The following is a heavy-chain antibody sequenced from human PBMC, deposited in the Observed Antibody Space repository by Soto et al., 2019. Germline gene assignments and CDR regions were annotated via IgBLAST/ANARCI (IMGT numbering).Heavy chain of an antibody. J-gene: IGHJ6*01. CDR2: IWFDGSDA. V-gene: IGHV3-33*01. CDR1: GFAFSGYG. D-gene: IGHD2-15*01. Sequence: GGSLRLSCAASGFAFSGYGMHWVRQAPGKGLEWVAFIWFDGSDALYSDSVKGRFTISRDNSKNTLFLQLNSLRGDDTAVYYCAREGYCSGGGCSGGMDVWGQGTTVTVSS. CDR3: AREGYCSGGGCSGGMDV.